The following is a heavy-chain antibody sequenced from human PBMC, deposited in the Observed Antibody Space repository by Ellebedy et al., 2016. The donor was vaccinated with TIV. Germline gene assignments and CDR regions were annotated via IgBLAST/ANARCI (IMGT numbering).Heavy chain of an antibody. CDR2: INPSGSST. CDR3: ASPRTHGRGRVYYYGMDV. D-gene: IGHD3-16*01. J-gene: IGHJ6*02. V-gene: IGHV1-46*01. CDR1: GYTFTSYY. Sequence: AASVKVSCKASGYTFTSYYMHWVRQAPGQGLEWMGIINPSGSSTSYAQKFQGRVTMTRDTSTSTVYMELSSLRSEDTAVYYCASPRTHGRGRVYYYGMDVWGQGTLVTVSS.